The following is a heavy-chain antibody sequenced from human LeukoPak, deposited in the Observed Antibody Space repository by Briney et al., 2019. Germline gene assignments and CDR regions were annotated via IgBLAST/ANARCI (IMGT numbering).Heavy chain of an antibody. CDR1: AYRFTTYW. CDR3: ARRLVGSGTAFDY. J-gene: IGHJ4*01. CDR2: IYPGDADT. D-gene: IGHD1-14*01. V-gene: IGHV5-51*01. Sequence: GVSLQSSCKGSAYRFTTYWIGWVGQLPRKGLEWVGIIYPGDADTRYSPSFQGQVTISADKSISTAFLQWSSLEASDSALYYCARRLVGSGTAFDYWGHGTLVTVSS.